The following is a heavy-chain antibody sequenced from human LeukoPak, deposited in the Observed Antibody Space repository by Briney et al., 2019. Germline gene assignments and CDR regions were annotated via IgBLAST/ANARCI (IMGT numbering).Heavy chain of an antibody. D-gene: IGHD3-10*01. V-gene: IGHV4-59*01. CDR2: ILYSGST. J-gene: IGHJ6*02. Sequence: SETLSLTCTVSGGSISSYYWAWIRQPPGKGLELIGNILYSGSTNYNPSLTSRVTISLHTAKNQFSLRLSSVTAADTAVYYCAREVYGSGVPYYYYGMDVWGQGTTVTVSS. CDR3: AREVYGSGVPYYYYGMDV. CDR1: GGSISSYY.